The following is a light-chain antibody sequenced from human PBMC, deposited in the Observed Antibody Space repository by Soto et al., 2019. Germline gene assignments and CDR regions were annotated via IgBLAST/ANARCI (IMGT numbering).Light chain of an antibody. CDR2: GAS. CDR3: QQYDDWLRLT. V-gene: IGKV3-15*01. CDR1: QGVAGT. Sequence: EIRMTQSPATLSVSPGERAPLSCMASQGVAGTLAWYQHKPGQAPRLLIYGASTGATGIPARFSGSGSGTEFNLTISSLKSEDFAVYFCQQYDDWLRLTFGGGTKVDI. J-gene: IGKJ4*01.